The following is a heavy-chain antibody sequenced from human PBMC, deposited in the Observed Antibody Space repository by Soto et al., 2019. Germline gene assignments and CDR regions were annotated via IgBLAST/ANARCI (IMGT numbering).Heavy chain of an antibody. D-gene: IGHD2-2*01. CDR2: MNPNSGNT. V-gene: IGHV1-8*01. CDR3: AREDHCSSTSCYGNMDV. Sequence: QVQLVQSGAEVKKPGASVKVSCKASGYTFTSYDINWVRQATGQGLEWMGWMNPNSGNTGYAQKFQGRVTMTRNTSISTAYMELSSLRSEDTAVYYCAREDHCSSTSCYGNMDVWGKGTTVTVSS. CDR1: GYTFTSYD. J-gene: IGHJ6*03.